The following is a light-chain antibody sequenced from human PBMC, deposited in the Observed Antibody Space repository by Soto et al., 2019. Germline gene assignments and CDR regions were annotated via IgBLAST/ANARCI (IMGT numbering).Light chain of an antibody. CDR1: QGISSW. J-gene: IGKJ5*01. Sequence: DIQRNESASSVSASVGDRVTITCRGSQGISSWLAWYQQKPGKAPKLLIYAASSLQSGVPSRFSGSGSGTDFTLTISSLKPEGFATYDGQQRYSTPFTFGQGTRLEIK. CDR2: AAS. CDR3: QQRYSTPFT. V-gene: IGKV1-12*01.